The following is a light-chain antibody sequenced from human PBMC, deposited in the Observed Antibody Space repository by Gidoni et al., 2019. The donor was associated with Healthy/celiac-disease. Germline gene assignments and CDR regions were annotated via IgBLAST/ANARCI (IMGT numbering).Light chain of an antibody. CDR2: EST. J-gene: IGKJ4*01. CDR3: QQSSKLVT. CDR1: QSVSSY. V-gene: IGKV3-11*01. Sequence: EIVLTPSPATLSLSPGERATLSCRASQSVSSYLDWYQQKPGQAPRLLNYESTNKATGIPARFNGSGFGKYFTSNNRRLEPENFAVYYCQQSSKLVTFGGGTKVEIK.